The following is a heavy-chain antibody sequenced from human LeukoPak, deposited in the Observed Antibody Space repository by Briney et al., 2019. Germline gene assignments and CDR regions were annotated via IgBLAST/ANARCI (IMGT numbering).Heavy chain of an antibody. CDR1: GGSISSSSYY. V-gene: IGHV4-39*07. CDR3: ARGAVTATPFDY. J-gene: IGHJ4*02. Sequence: SETLSLTCTVSGGSISSSSYYWGWIRQPPGKGLEWIGSIYYSGSTYYNPSLKSRVTISVDTSKNQFSLKLSSVTAADTAVYYCARGAVTATPFDYWGQGTLVTVSS. D-gene: IGHD2-21*02. CDR2: IYYSGST.